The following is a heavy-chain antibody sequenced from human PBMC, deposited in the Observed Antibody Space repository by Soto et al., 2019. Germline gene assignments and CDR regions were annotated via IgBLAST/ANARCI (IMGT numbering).Heavy chain of an antibody. CDR3: ARSAIAAAGTSGSFDY. J-gene: IGHJ4*02. V-gene: IGHV4-34*01. CDR2: INHSGST. CDR1: GGSFSGYY. D-gene: IGHD6-13*01. Sequence: PSETLSLTCAVYGGSFSGYYWSWIRQPPGKGLEWIGEINHSGSTNYNPSLKSRVTISVDTSKNQFSLKLSSVTAADTAVYYCARSAIAAAGTSGSFDYWGQGTLVTVSS.